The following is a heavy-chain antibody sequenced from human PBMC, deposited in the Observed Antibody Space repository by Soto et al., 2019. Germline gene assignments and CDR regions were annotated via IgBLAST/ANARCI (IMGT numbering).Heavy chain of an antibody. CDR1: GGTFSSYT. V-gene: IGHV1-69*02. Sequence: QVQLVQSGAEVKKPGSSVKVSCKASGGTFSSYTISWVRQAPGQGLEWMGRIIPILGIANYAQKFQGRVTITADKPTSTAYMELSSLRSEDTAVYYCARGGYCSGGSCGLDAFDIWGQGTMVTVSS. CDR2: IIPILGIA. J-gene: IGHJ3*02. CDR3: ARGGYCSGGSCGLDAFDI. D-gene: IGHD2-15*01.